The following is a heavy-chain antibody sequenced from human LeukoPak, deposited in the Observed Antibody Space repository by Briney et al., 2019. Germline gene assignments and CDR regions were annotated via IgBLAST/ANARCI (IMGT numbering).Heavy chain of an antibody. D-gene: IGHD3-10*01. CDR2: IHHSGST. CDR3: TGNYYGSGSYADFDY. Sequence: SETLSLACTVSGYFISSGYYWGWIRQPPGKGLQWIGSIHHSGSTYYNPSLKSRVTISVDTSKNQFSLKLSSVTAADTAVYYCTGNYYGSGSYADFDYWGQGTLVTVSS. CDR1: GYFISSGYY. V-gene: IGHV4-38-2*02. J-gene: IGHJ4*02.